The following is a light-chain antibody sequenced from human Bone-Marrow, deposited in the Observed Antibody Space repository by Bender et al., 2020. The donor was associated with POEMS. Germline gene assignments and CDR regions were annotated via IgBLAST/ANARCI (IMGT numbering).Light chain of an antibody. V-gene: IGLV2-14*01. J-gene: IGLJ3*02. Sequence: QSALTQPASVSASPGQSITISCTGTSSDVPTYNYVSWYQQHPGLAPKLLIYEVTNRPSGVSNRFSGSKSGNTASLTISGLQAEDEADYYCSSYTASSSWVFGGGTKVTVL. CDR1: SSDVPTYNY. CDR3: SSYTASSSWV. CDR2: EVT.